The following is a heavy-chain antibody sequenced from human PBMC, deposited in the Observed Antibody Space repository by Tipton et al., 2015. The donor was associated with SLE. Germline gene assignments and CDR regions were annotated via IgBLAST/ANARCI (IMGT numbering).Heavy chain of an antibody. Sequence: TLSLTCTVSGGSISSHYWSWVRQPPGKGLEWIGYIYYSGSTNYNPSPKSRVTISVDTSKNQFSLKLSSVTAADTAVYYCAVNGFTVGKYYFDYWGQGTLVTVSS. V-gene: IGHV4-59*08. CDR1: GGSISSHY. CDR2: IYYSGST. J-gene: IGHJ4*02. CDR3: AVNGFTVGKYYFDY. D-gene: IGHD1-26*01.